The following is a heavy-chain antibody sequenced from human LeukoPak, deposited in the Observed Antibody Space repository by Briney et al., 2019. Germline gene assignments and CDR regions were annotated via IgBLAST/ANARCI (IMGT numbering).Heavy chain of an antibody. CDR1: GLTFSAYA. J-gene: IGHJ3*01. Sequence: PGGSLRLSCAASGLTFSAYAMHWVRQAPGKGLEGVAVISYDGVNKYYADSVTGRFTISRDNSENTLFLQMSGLRVEDTALYYCARDLQLVNAAFDLWGQGTMVTVSS. V-gene: IGHV3-30-3*01. CDR2: ISYDGVNK. CDR3: ARDLQLVNAAFDL. D-gene: IGHD6-13*01.